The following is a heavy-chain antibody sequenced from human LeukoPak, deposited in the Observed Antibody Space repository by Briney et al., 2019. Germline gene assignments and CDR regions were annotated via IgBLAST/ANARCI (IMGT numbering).Heavy chain of an antibody. J-gene: IGHJ6*03. CDR2: INPNSGGT. D-gene: IGHD1-26*01. CDR3: ARDAVGATRYYYYYYMDV. Sequence: ASVKVSCKASEYTFTGYYMHWVRQAPGQGLEWMGWINPNSGGTNYAQKFQGRVTMTRDTSISTAYMELSSLRSEDTAVYYCARDAVGATRYYYYYYMDVWGKGTTVTVSS. CDR1: EYTFTGYY. V-gene: IGHV1-2*02.